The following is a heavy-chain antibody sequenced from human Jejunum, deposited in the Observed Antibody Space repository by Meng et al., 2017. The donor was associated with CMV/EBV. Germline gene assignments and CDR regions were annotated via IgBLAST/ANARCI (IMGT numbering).Heavy chain of an antibody. V-gene: IGHV3-21*01. CDR2: ISTSSNYI. D-gene: IGHD3-10*01. J-gene: IGHJ4*02. CDR1: GFTFTTYS. Sequence: ASGFTFTTYSMNWVRQAPGKGLEWVSLISTSSNYIYYSDSVKGRFTISRDNAKNSLYLQMNSLRAEDTALYYCARDMSSPYFDYWGQGALVTVSS. CDR3: ARDMSSPYFDY.